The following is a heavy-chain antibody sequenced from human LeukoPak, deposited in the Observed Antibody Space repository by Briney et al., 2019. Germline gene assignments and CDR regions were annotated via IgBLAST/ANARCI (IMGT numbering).Heavy chain of an antibody. D-gene: IGHD1-7*01. CDR3: ASGYNWNYILGH. J-gene: IGHJ4*02. Sequence: SQTLSLTCTVYGGSITSGSYYWSWIGQPAGKGLEWIGRIYTSGSTDYNPSLKSRVTISVDTSKNQFSLKLTSVTAADTAVYYCASGYNWNYILGHWGQGTLVTVSS. CDR1: GGSITSGSYY. V-gene: IGHV4-61*02. CDR2: IYTSGST.